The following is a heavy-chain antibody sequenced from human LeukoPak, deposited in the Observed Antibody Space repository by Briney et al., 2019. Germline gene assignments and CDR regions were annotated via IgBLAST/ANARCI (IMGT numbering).Heavy chain of an antibody. V-gene: IGHV4-31*03. D-gene: IGHD2-15*01. CDR2: IYYGGST. CDR1: GGSISSGGYY. Sequence: SQTLSLTCTVSGGSISSGGYYWSWIRQHPGKGLEWIGYIYYGGSTYYNPSLKSRVTISVDTSKNQFSLKLSSVTAADTAVYYCARELPLAWYFDLWGRGTLVTVSS. CDR3: ARELPLAWYFDL. J-gene: IGHJ2*01.